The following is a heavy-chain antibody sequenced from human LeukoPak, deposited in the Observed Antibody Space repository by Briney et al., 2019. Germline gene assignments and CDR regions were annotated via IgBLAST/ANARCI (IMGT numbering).Heavy chain of an antibody. CDR2: IYTSGST. CDR3: AREKVYYYGSGMTDYYYYYMDV. CDR1: GGSISSYY. V-gene: IGHV4-4*07. Sequence: SETLSLTCTVSGGSISSYYWSWIRQPAGKGLEWIGRIYTSGSTNYNPSLKSRVTMSVETSEDQFSLKLSSVTAADTAVYYCAREKVYYYGSGMTDYYYYYMDVWGKGTTVTVSS. J-gene: IGHJ6*03. D-gene: IGHD3-10*01.